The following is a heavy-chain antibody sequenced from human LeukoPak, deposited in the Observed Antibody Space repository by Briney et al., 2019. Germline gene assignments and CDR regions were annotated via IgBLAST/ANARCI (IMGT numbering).Heavy chain of an antibody. CDR2: ITISSNYI. CDR3: TRDGHGDGFLTGYSYFGMDV. J-gene: IGHJ6*02. V-gene: IGHV3-21*01. CDR1: EFSLRTYS. D-gene: IGHD3-9*01. Sequence: GGSLRLSCDASEFSLRTYSMNWVRQAPGKGLEWVSSITISSNYIYYADSVKGRFTISRDNAKNSLYLQMNDLRVEDTALYFCTRDGHGDGFLTGYSYFGMDVWGQGTTVTVSS.